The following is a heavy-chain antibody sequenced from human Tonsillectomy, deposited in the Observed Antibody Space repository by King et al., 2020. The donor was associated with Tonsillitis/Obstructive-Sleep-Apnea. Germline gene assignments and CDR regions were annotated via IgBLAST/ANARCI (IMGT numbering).Heavy chain of an antibody. V-gene: IGHV4-4*02. D-gene: IGHD3-3*01. CDR3: ASAGRITIFGVDNWFDP. CDR1: GGSISSSNW. J-gene: IGHJ5*02. Sequence: QLQESGPGLVKPSGTLSLTCAVSGGSISSSNWWSWVRQPPGKGLEWIGEIYHSGSTNYNPSLKSRVTISVDKSKNQFSLKLSSVTAADTAVYFCASAGRITIFGVDNWFDPWGQGTLVTVSS. CDR2: IYHSGST.